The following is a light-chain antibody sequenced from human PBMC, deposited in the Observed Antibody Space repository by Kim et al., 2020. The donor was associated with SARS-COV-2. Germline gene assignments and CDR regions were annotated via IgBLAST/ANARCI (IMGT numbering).Light chain of an antibody. CDR2: ENN. Sequence: NFMLTQPHSVSGSPEKTVTISCTRSSGSIASNYVQWYQQRPGSAPTTVIYENNQRPSVVPDRFSGSIDSSSNSASLTISGLKTEDEADYYCQSYDSSSVVFGGGTQLTVL. J-gene: IGLJ2*01. V-gene: IGLV6-57*03. CDR1: SGSIASNY. CDR3: QSYDSSSVV.